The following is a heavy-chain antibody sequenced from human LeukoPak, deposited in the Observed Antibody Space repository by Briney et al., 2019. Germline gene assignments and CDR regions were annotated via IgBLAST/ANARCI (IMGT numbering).Heavy chain of an antibody. CDR1: GYSFTRYG. D-gene: IGHD1-26*01. CDR3: ARSGRGTYYYFDL. V-gene: IGHV1-18*01. CDR2: ISGSTSNT. Sequence: ASVKVSCKASGYSFTRYGISWVRQAPGQGPEWMGWISGSTSNTNYAQKLQGRVTMTAETSTGTAYMDLRNLRFDDTAVYFCARSGRGTYYYFDLWGQGTLVTVSS. J-gene: IGHJ4*02.